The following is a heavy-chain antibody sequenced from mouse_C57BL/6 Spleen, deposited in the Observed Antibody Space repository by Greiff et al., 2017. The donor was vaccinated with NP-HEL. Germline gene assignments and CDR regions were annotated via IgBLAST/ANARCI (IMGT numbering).Heavy chain of an antibody. CDR2: INPSNGGT. CDR3: ARPGSSLHWYFDV. J-gene: IGHJ1*03. CDR1: GYTFTSYW. V-gene: IGHV1-53*01. D-gene: IGHD1-1*01. Sequence: QVQLQQPGTELVKPGASVKLSCKASGYTFTSYWMHWVKQRPGQGLEWIGNINPSNGGTNYNQKFKGKSTLTVDKSSSTAYMQLSSLTSEDSAVYYCARPGSSLHWYFDVWGTGTTVTVSS.